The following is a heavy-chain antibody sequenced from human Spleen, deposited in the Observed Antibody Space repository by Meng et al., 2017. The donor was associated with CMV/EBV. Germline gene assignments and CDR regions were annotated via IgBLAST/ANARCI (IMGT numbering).Heavy chain of an antibody. Sequence: AVYGGSFSVYYWSWIRQPPGKGLEWIGEITHSGSTNYNPSLKSRVTISVDTSKNQFSLKLSSVTAADTAVYYCARTPAYYYGSEFDPWGQGTLVTVSS. CDR3: ARTPAYYYGSEFDP. CDR2: ITHSGST. D-gene: IGHD3-10*01. J-gene: IGHJ5*02. CDR1: GGSFSVYY. V-gene: IGHV4-34*01.